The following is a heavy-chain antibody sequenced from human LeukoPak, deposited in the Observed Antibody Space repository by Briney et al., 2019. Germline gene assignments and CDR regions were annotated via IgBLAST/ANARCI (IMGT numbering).Heavy chain of an antibody. V-gene: IGHV1-2*02. CDR1: GYSFTDYY. Sequence: ASVKVSCKTSGYSFTDYYIHWVRQAPGQGLEWKGWINTKSGRTGSARKFQGRVTMTRDPSITTVYMDMAWLTSDDTAIYFCARADFIDAGPYLIGPWGQGTLVTVSS. J-gene: IGHJ5*02. CDR3: ARADFIDAGPYLIGP. D-gene: IGHD3-3*01. CDR2: INTKSGRT.